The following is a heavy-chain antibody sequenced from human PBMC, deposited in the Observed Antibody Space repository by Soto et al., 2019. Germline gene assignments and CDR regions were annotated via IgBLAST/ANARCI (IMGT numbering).Heavy chain of an antibody. V-gene: IGHV1-3*01. Sequence: ASVKVSCKASGYTFTSYAMHWVRQAPGQRLEWMGWINAGNGNTKYSQKFQGRVTITRDTSASTAYMELGSLRSEDTAVYYCARVSRITMVRGAFDPWGQGTLVTVSS. CDR1: GYTFTSYA. CDR2: INAGNGNT. J-gene: IGHJ5*02. CDR3: ARVSRITMVRGAFDP. D-gene: IGHD3-10*01.